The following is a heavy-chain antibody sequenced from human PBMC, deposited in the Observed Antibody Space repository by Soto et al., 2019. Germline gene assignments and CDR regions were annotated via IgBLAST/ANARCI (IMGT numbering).Heavy chain of an antibody. Sequence: GGSLRLSCAASGFTFSSYAMSWVRQAPGKGLEWVSAISGSGGSTYYADSVKGRFTISRDNSKNTAYLQMNSLKTEDTAVYYCTRHAREKGIAARPDLSQSLAPYYYYYGMDIWGQGTTVTVSS. CDR3: TRHAREKGIAARPDLSQSLAPYYYYYGMDI. V-gene: IGHV3-23*01. CDR1: GFTFSSYA. CDR2: ISGSGGST. J-gene: IGHJ6*02. D-gene: IGHD6-6*01.